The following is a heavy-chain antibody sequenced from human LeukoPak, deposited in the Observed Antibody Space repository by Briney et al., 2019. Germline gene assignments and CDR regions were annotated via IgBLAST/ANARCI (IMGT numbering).Heavy chain of an antibody. V-gene: IGHV1-69*01. J-gene: IGHJ4*02. D-gene: IGHD1-26*01. CDR1: GGTFSSYA. Sequence: ASVKVSCKASGGTFSSYAISWVRQAPGRGLEWMGGIIPIFGTANYAQKFQGRVTITADESTSTAYMELSSLRSEDTAVYYCARDVGGSYLGGLFDYWGQGTLVTVSS. CDR3: ARDVGGSYLGGLFDY. CDR2: IIPIFGTA.